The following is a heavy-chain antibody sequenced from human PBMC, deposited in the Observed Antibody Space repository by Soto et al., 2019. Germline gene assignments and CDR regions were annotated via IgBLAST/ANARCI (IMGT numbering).Heavy chain of an antibody. J-gene: IGHJ4*02. Sequence: ASVKVSCKASGYTFTSYGISWVRQAPGQGLEWMGWISAYNGNTNYAQKLQGRVTMTTDTSTSTAYMELRSLRSDDTAVYYCARDAVADHNYGDFDYWGQGTLVSVSS. CDR1: GYTFTSYG. CDR3: ARDAVADHNYGDFDY. CDR2: ISAYNGNT. D-gene: IGHD4-17*01. V-gene: IGHV1-18*01.